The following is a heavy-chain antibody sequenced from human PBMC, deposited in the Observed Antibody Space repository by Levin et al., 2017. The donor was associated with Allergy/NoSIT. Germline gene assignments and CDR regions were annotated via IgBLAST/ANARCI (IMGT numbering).Heavy chain of an antibody. CDR1: GFTFSGSA. D-gene: IGHD2-2*01. CDR3: TRQIHCSSTSCSAYYYYYYYMDV. Sequence: PGGSLRLSCAASGFTFSGSAMHWVRQASGKGLEWVGRIRSKANSYATAYAASVKGRFTISRDDSKNTAYLQMNSLKTEDTAVYYCTRQIHCSSTSCSAYYYYYYYMDVWGKGTTVTVSS. CDR2: IRSKANSYAT. V-gene: IGHV3-73*01. J-gene: IGHJ6*03.